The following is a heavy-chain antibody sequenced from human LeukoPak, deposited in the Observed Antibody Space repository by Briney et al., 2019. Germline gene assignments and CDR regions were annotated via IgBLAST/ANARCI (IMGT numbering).Heavy chain of an antibody. CDR3: ARVYYDSSGQYYFDY. CDR2: IYHSGST. J-gene: IGHJ4*02. V-gene: IGHV4-38-2*01. D-gene: IGHD3-22*01. CDR1: GYSISTGYY. Sequence: PSETLSLTCAASGYSISTGYYWAWIRHPPGKALGWIGTIYHSGSTYYNPSLKSRVTISVDTSKNQFSLKLSSVTAADTAVYYCARVYYDSSGQYYFDYWGQGTLVTVSS.